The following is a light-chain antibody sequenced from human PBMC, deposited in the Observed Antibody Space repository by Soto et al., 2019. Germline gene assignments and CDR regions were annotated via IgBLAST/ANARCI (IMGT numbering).Light chain of an antibody. CDR3: QQHIRWPLT. V-gene: IGKV3-15*01. CDR2: GAS. CDR1: QSGCSN. Sequence: EIVLTQSPGTLSLSPGERATLSCRASQSGCSNLAWYQQKPGQAPRPLIHGASTRATGNPTRFSGSGSGTEFTLTLSSLQSEDFAVYYCQQHIRWPLTFGGGTRLEIK. J-gene: IGKJ5*01.